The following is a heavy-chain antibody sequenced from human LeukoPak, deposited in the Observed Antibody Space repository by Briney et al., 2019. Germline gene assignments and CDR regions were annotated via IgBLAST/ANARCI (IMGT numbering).Heavy chain of an antibody. CDR2: INQDESQQ. J-gene: IGHJ4*02. Sequence: GSLRLSCTTSGFTFTLYWMAWIRQSPGKGLEWVTNINQDESQQYYLESVEGRFTVSRDNARNSVYLHMNNLRVEDTAVYYCSNGIYSPSYWGRGTLVTVSS. V-gene: IGHV3-7*01. D-gene: IGHD6-13*01. CDR3: SNGIYSPSY. CDR1: GFTFTLYW.